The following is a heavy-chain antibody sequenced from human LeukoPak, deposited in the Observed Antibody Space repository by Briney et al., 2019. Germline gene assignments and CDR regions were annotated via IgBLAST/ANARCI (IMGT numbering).Heavy chain of an antibody. CDR2: INGPGDNP. Sequence: GSLRLSFAASGYAFSSHGLTWVRQAPGKGLEWVSTINGPGDNPYYAETVKGRFTISRDNSKNTLYLQMHSLRAEDTAIYYCAKVSVCYGCYLDFWGQGTLVTVS. CDR3: AKVSVCYGCYLDF. D-gene: IGHD3-16*01. J-gene: IGHJ4*02. V-gene: IGHV3-23*01. CDR1: GYAFSSHG.